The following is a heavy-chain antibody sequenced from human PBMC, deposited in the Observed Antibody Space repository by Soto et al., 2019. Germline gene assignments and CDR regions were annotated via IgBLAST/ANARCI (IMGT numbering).Heavy chain of an antibody. CDR3: AKDLQSYGDYDYYCYGMDV. CDR2: SSYDGTNK. J-gene: IGHJ6*02. D-gene: IGHD4-17*01. V-gene: IGHV3-30*18. Sequence: QVQLVESGGGELQPGRSLTISCADSAFTFSTYGMHSVRQTPGKWRAWVAVSSYDGTNKFYSDSVKGRFTISRDNFKNTLTLQMNSLRADDTAVYSCAKDLQSYGDYDYYCYGMDVWGLGTRVTVSS. CDR1: AFTFSTYG.